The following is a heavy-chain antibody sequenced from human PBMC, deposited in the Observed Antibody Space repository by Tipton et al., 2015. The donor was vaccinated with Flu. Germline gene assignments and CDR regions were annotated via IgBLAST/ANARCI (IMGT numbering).Heavy chain of an antibody. CDR1: GGSFSGYY. Sequence: LRLSCAVYGGSFSGYYWSWIRQSPGKGLEWIGEINQSGRPNYNPSLKSLVTISVDTSKNQFSLSLTSVTAADTAMYYCARGSWEVRFDPWGQGTLVTVSS. CDR3: ARGSWEVRFDP. J-gene: IGHJ5*02. D-gene: IGHD1-26*01. V-gene: IGHV4-34*01. CDR2: INQSGRP.